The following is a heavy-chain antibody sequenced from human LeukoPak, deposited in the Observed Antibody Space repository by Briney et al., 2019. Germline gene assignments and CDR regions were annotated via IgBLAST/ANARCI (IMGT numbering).Heavy chain of an antibody. CDR2: ISSSGGTT. J-gene: IGHJ6*04. D-gene: IGHD3-10*02. V-gene: IGHV3-48*03. Sequence: GGSLRLSCTASGFTFGDYAMSWVRQAPGKGLEWVSYISSSGGTTYYADSVKGRFTISRDNAKNSLYLQMNSLRAEDTAVYYCAELGITMIGGVWGKGTTVTISS. CDR1: GFTFGDYA. CDR3: AELGITMIGGV.